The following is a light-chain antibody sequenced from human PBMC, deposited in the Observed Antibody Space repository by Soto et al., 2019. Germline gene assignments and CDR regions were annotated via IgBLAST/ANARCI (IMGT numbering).Light chain of an antibody. CDR2: GAS. CDR3: QQYNNWHT. J-gene: IGKJ2*01. Sequence: DIVLTQSPGTLSLSPGERATLSCRASQSVSSKYLAWYQQKPGQAPRLLIYGASTRAPDIPDRFSGSGSGTEFTLTISSLQSEDFAVYYCQQYNNWHTFGQGTKLEIK. CDR1: QSVSSKY. V-gene: IGKV3-15*01.